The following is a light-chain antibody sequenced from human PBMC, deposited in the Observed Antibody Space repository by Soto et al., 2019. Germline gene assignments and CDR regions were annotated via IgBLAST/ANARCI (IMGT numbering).Light chain of an antibody. CDR2: DAS. CDR1: QSVSSF. V-gene: IGKV3-11*01. J-gene: IGKJ4*01. CDR3: QQHTNWPLT. Sequence: ETVLTQSPATLSLSPGEGATLSCRASQSVSSFLAWYQQKPGQAPRLLIYDASNRATGIPARFSGSGSGTDFTLTISSLVPEDFAVYYCQQHTNWPLTFGGGTKVDIK.